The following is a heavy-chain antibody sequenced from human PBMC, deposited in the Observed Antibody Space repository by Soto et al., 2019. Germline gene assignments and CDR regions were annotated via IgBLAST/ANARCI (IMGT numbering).Heavy chain of an antibody. D-gene: IGHD1-7*01. V-gene: IGHV3-23*01. J-gene: IGHJ4*02. CDR2: MSGSSSTT. CDR3: AKHQERELPRVIDF. CDR1: GLTFSNYA. Sequence: VRLLESGGGLVKPGGSLRLSCATSGLTFSNYAMSWVRQAPGGGLEWVASMSGSSSTTYYADSVRGRFTIARDRSKKTLYLRMSSLRAEDTALYYCAKHQERELPRVIDFWGQGTLVTVSS.